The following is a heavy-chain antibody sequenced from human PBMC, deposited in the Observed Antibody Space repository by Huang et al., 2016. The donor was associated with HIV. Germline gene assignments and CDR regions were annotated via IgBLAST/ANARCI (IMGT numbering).Heavy chain of an antibody. J-gene: IGHJ4*02. CDR2: INHSGST. D-gene: IGHD3-10*01. CDR1: GGSFSAYY. Sequence: QVQLQQWGAGLLKPSETLSLTCAVYGGSFSAYYWSWIRQPPGKGLAWIGEINHSGSTNYNPSRKSRVTISVDTSKNQVSLKLSSVTAADTAVYYCARDNYYYGSGSYYKPRWEYYFDYWGQGTLVTVSS. CDR3: ARDNYYYGSGSYYKPRWEYYFDY. V-gene: IGHV4-34*01.